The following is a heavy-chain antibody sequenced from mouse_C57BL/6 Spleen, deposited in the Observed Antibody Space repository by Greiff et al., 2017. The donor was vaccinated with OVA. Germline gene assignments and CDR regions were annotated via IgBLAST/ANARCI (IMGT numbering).Heavy chain of an antibody. CDR2: IWSGGST. Sequence: QVQLQQSGPGLVQPSQSLSITCTVSGFSLTSYGVHWVRQSPGKGLEWLGVIWSGGSTAYNAAFISRLSISKDNSKSQVFFKMNSLQADDTAKYYCARKGVVADYAMDYWGQGTSVTVSS. D-gene: IGHD1-1*01. V-gene: IGHV2-2*01. CDR3: ARKGVVADYAMDY. CDR1: GFSLTSYG. J-gene: IGHJ4*01.